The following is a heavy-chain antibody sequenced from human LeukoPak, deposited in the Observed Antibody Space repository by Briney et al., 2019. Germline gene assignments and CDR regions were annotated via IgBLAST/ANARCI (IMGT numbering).Heavy chain of an antibody. J-gene: IGHJ4*02. CDR3: TLASGWYVFDY. V-gene: IGHV3-49*04. Sequence: GGSLRLSCTASGFTFGDYAMSWVREAPGKGLEWVGFIRSKAYGGTTEYAASVKGRFTISRDDSKSIAYLQMNSLKTEDTAVYYCTLASGWYVFDYWGQGTLVTVSS. CDR2: IRSKAYGGTT. CDR1: GFTFGDYA. D-gene: IGHD6-19*01.